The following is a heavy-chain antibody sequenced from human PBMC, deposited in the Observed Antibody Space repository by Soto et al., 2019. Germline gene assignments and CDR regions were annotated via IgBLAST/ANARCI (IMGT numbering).Heavy chain of an antibody. CDR1: GYTFTSYG. CDR2: ISAYNGNT. V-gene: IGHV1-18*01. Sequence: ASVKVSCKASGYTFTSYGISWVRQAPGQGLEWMGWISAYNGNTNYAQKLQGRVTMTTDTSTSTAYMELRSLRSDDTAVYYCAREREISYYDILTGSPVYYYYGLDFWGQGTTVTVSS. J-gene: IGHJ6*02. D-gene: IGHD3-9*01. CDR3: AREREISYYDILTGSPVYYYYGLDF.